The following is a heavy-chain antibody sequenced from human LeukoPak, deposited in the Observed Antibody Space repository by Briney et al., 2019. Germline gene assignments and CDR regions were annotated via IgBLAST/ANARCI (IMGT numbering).Heavy chain of an antibody. D-gene: IGHD3-3*01. J-gene: IGHJ6*02. CDR3: ARCPDYDFWSGYLLGYYYGMDV. CDR2: ISSSSSYI. Sequence: GGSLRLSCAASCFTFSSYRMNWVRQAPGKGLEWAPSISSSSSYIYYADSVKGRFTISRDNAKNSLYLQMNSLRAEDTAVYYCARCPDYDFWSGYLLGYYYGMDVWGQGTTVTVSS. CDR1: CFTFSSYR. V-gene: IGHV3-21*01.